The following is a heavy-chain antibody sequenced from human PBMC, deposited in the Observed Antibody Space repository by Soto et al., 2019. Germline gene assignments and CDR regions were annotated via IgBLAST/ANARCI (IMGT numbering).Heavy chain of an antibody. V-gene: IGHV3-7*01. J-gene: IGHJ6*02. CDR3: AGGNALDV. CDR2: IQRDEIEK. CDR1: TFPFTTYW. Sequence: GALRLSWGASTFPFTTYWRTWVRQAPGKGLEWVANIQRDEIEKYYMDSVKGRFTISRDNAKNSLYLQMTSLRAEDTAVYYCAGGNALDVWGQGTTVTVSS.